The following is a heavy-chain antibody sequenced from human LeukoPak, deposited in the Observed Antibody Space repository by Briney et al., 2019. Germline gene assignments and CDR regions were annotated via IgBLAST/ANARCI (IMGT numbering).Heavy chain of an antibody. CDR1: GFTFSSYW. Sequence: GGSLRLSCAASGFTFSSYWMSWVRQAPGKGLEWVANIKQDGSEKYYVDSVKGRFTISRDNAKNSLYLQVNSLRAEDTAVYYCARVVRGYSTMVTSYYYYYMDVWGKGTTVTVSS. CDR3: ARVVRGYSTMVTSYYYYYMDV. J-gene: IGHJ6*03. V-gene: IGHV3-7*01. CDR2: IKQDGSEK. D-gene: IGHD5-18*01.